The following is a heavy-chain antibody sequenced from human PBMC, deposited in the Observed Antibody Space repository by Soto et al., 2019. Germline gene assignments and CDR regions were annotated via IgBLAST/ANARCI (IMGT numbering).Heavy chain of an antibody. Sequence: SETLSLTCTVSDGSISSYYWSWIRQPPGKGLEWIGYIYYSGSTNYNPSLKSRVTISVDTSKNQFSLKLSSVTAADTAVYYCARADYYDSSGYYYAIDYWGQGTLVTVSS. CDR1: DGSISSYY. V-gene: IGHV4-59*01. CDR2: IYYSGST. CDR3: ARADYYDSSGYYYAIDY. D-gene: IGHD3-22*01. J-gene: IGHJ4*02.